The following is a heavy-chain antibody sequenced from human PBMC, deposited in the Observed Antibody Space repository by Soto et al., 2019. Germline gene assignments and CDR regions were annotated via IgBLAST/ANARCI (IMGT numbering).Heavy chain of an antibody. V-gene: IGHV3-74*01. J-gene: IGHJ4*02. CDR2: ISGDGVTT. CDR1: GFPFSSYW. CDR3: AREYYGLLTGYYTDY. D-gene: IGHD3-9*01. Sequence: EVQLVESGGDLVQREGSLRLSCAASGFPFSSYWMHWVSHTPGKGLDWVARISGDGVTTYYADSVTGRFTVSRDNAKNTLSLQISGLRAEDSAVYYCAREYYGLLTGYYTDYWGQGTLVSVSS.